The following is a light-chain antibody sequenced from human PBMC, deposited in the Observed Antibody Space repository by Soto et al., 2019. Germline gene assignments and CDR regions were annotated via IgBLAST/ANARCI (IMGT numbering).Light chain of an antibody. Sequence: DIQMTQSPSTLSASVGDRVTITCRASQSISDWLAWYQQKPGKAPKLLIYNASSLESGVASRFSGSGSGTEFPLTISILQPDDFAAYYCHHYNSYPWTFGQGTRAEIK. V-gene: IGKV1-5*03. CDR3: HHYNSYPWT. J-gene: IGKJ1*01. CDR1: QSISDW. CDR2: NAS.